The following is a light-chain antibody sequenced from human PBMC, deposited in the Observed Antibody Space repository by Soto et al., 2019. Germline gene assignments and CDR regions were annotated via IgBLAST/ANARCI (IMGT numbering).Light chain of an antibody. Sequence: QSVLTQPASVSGPPGQSITISCTVTSSDVGGYNYVSWYQQHPGKAPKLMIYEVSNRPSGVSNRFSGSKSGNTASLTISGLQAEDEADYYCSSYTSSSTLYVFGTGTKVTVL. CDR3: SSYTSSSTLYV. CDR2: EVS. V-gene: IGLV2-14*01. J-gene: IGLJ1*01. CDR1: SSDVGGYNY.